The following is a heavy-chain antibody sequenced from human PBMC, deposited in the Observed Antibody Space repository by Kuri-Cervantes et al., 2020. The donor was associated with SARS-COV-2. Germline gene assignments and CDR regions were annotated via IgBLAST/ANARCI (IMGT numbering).Heavy chain of an antibody. CDR3: ARGMDGYNYRSFDY. CDR1: GGSISSYY. D-gene: IGHD5-24*01. V-gene: IGHV4-59*01. J-gene: IGHJ4*02. Sequence: SETLSLTCTVSGGSISSYYWSWIRQPPGKGLEWIGYIYYSGSTNYNPSLKSRVTISVDTSKNQFSLKLSSVTAAATAVYYCARGMDGYNYRSFDYWGQGTLVTVSS. CDR2: IYYSGST.